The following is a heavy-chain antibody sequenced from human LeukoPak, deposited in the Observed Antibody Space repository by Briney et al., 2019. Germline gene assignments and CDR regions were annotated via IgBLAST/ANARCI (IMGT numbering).Heavy chain of an antibody. Sequence: GGSLRLPCAASGFTFSSYWMSWVRQAPGKGLEWVANIKQDGSEKYYVDSVKGRFTISRDNAKNSLYLQMNSLRAEDTAVYYCARDRISTVRGVIGMDVWGKGTTVTISS. D-gene: IGHD3-10*01. J-gene: IGHJ6*04. CDR1: GFTFSSYW. CDR3: ARDRISTVRGVIGMDV. V-gene: IGHV3-7*01. CDR2: IKQDGSEK.